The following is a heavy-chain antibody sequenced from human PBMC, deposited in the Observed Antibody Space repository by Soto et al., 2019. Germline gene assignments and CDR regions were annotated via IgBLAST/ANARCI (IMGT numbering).Heavy chain of an antibody. J-gene: IGHJ4*02. V-gene: IGHV3-7*01. CDR1: GFTFSDYW. CDR2: IKPDGSQK. Sequence: PEGSLRLSCAASGFTFSDYWMTWVRQTPGKGLEWVATIKPDGSQKYYVDSVKGRFSISRDNANNSVYLQMDYLRDDDTAVFYCARLLGAVPLDFWGQGAMVTVSS. CDR3: ARLLGAVPLDF. D-gene: IGHD3-16*01.